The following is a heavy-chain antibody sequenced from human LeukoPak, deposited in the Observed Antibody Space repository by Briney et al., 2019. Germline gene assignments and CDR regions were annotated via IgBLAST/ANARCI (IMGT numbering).Heavy chain of an antibody. CDR2: ISGSSDYI. Sequence: GGSLRLSCAASGFTFRTYSMNWVRQAPGKGLEWVSSISGSSDYIFYANSVKGRFTISRDNAKNSLYLQMNILRAEDTAVYYCAKEGYSGSYQGGNWLDPWGRGILVTVSS. CDR1: GFTFRTYS. CDR3: AKEGYSGSYQGGNWLDP. D-gene: IGHD1-26*01. J-gene: IGHJ5*02. V-gene: IGHV3-21*01.